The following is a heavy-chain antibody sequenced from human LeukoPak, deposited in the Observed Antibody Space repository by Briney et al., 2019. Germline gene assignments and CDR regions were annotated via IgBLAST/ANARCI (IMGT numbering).Heavy chain of an antibody. D-gene: IGHD3-16*02. Sequence: GGSLRLSCAASGFTFSSYAMSWVRQAPGKGLGWVSAISGSGGSTYYADPVKGRFTISRDNSKNTLYLQMNSLRAEGTAVYYCAKAAGYDYVWGSYRYGDAFDIWGQGTMVTVSS. V-gene: IGHV3-23*01. CDR3: AKAAGYDYVWGSYRYGDAFDI. CDR1: GFTFSSYA. J-gene: IGHJ3*02. CDR2: ISGSGGST.